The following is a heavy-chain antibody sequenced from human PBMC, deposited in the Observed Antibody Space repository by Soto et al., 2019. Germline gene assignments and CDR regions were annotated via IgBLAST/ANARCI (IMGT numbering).Heavy chain of an antibody. Sequence: PGGSLRLSCAASGFTFSSYGMHWVRQAPGKGLEWVAVIWYDGSNKYYADSVKGRFTISRDNSKNTLYLQMNSLRAEDTAVYYCARERFRRGQWRSTMDAFDIWGQGTMVTVS. CDR2: IWYDGSNK. D-gene: IGHD6-19*01. V-gene: IGHV3-33*01. CDR1: GFTFSSYG. CDR3: ARERFRRGQWRSTMDAFDI. J-gene: IGHJ3*02.